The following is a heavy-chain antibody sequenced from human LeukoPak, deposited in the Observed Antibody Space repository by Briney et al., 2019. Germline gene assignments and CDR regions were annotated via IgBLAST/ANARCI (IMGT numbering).Heavy chain of an antibody. V-gene: IGHV4-34*01. CDR2: VEHSGSP. D-gene: IGHD1-26*01. CDR1: RASLSRSY. J-gene: IGHJ4*02. CDR3: VTGPTREWEFGSDF. Sequence: SQTLSLTCAVYRASLSRSYWSWIRQPPGTGLEWFGEVEHSGSPNYNPSLTGRVARSVNPASNQLSLTLTSGTAADTGIYYCVTGPTREWEFGSDFWGQGTLVTVSS.